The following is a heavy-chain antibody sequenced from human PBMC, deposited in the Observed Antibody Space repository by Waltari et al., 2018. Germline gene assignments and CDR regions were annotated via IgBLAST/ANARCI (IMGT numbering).Heavy chain of an antibody. D-gene: IGHD3-3*01. CDR3: AKVYYDFWSGYFPSYYYYGMDV. V-gene: IGHV3-23*01. CDR2: ISGSGGST. Sequence: EVQLLESGGGLVQPGGSLRLSCAASGFTFSSYAMSWVRQAPGKGLEWVSAISGSGGSTYYEDSVKGRFTISRDNSKNTLYLQMNSLRAEDTAVYYCAKVYYDFWSGYFPSYYYYGMDVWGQGTTVTVSS. J-gene: IGHJ6*02. CDR1: GFTFSSYA.